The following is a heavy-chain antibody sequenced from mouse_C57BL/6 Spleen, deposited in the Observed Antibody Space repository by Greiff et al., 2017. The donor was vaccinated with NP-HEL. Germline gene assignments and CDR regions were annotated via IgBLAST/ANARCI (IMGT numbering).Heavy chain of an antibody. Sequence: VKLMESGPGLVAPSQSLSITCTVSGFSLTSYGVHWVRQPPGKGLEWLVVIWSDGSTTYNSALKSRLSISKDNSKSQVFLKMNSLQTDDTAMYYCARHGTGTGYAMDYWGQGTSVTVSS. CDR2: IWSDGST. CDR1: GFSLTSYG. CDR3: ARHGTGTGYAMDY. D-gene: IGHD4-1*01. J-gene: IGHJ4*01. V-gene: IGHV2-6-1*01.